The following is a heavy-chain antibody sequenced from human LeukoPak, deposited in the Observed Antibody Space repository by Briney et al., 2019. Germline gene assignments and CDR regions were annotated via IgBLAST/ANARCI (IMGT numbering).Heavy chain of an antibody. CDR3: ARDPRAAGTPRDFYYYGMDV. J-gene: IGHJ6*02. CDR2: ISAYNGNT. CDR1: GYTFTSYG. Sequence: GASVKVSCKASGYTFTSYGISWVRQAPGQGLEWMGWISAYNGNTNYAQKLQGRVTMTTDTSTSTAYMELRSLRSDDTAVYYCARDPRAAGTPRDFYYYGMDVWGQGTTVTVSS. D-gene: IGHD6-13*01. V-gene: IGHV1-18*01.